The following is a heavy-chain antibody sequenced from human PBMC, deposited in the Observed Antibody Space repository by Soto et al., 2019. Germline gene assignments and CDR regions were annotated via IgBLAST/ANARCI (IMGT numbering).Heavy chain of an antibody. J-gene: IGHJ2*01. V-gene: IGHV3-23*01. CDR1: GFTFSSYA. CDR3: VKRTVGWYFDL. D-gene: IGHD4-17*01. CDR2: ISGSGGST. Sequence: EVQLLESGGGLVQPGGSLRLSCAASGFTFSSYAMNWVRQAPGKGLEWVSVISGSGGSTYYADAVKGRFTISRDNSKKTLYLQMNRLRAEETAVYYCVKRTVGWYFDLWGRGTLVTVSS.